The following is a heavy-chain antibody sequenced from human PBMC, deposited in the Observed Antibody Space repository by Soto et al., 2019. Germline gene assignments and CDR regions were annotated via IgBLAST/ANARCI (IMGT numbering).Heavy chain of an antibody. V-gene: IGHV3-23*01. D-gene: IGHD2-2*01. Sequence: GGSLRLSCAASGFTFSSYAMSWVRQAPGKGLEWVSAISGSGGSTYYADSVKGRFTISRDNSKNTLYLQMNSLRAEDTAVYYCATGGIVVVPAATYSSSWYDPGSWGQGTLVTVSS. J-gene: IGHJ5*02. CDR1: GFTFSSYA. CDR2: ISGSGGST. CDR3: ATGGIVVVPAATYSSSWYDPGS.